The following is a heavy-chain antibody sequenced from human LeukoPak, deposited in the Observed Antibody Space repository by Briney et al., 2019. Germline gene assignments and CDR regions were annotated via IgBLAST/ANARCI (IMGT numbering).Heavy chain of an antibody. CDR3: VRGASSIAALNPFWYFDL. CDR2: INPSGGST. V-gene: IGHV1-46*01. J-gene: IGHJ2*01. CDR1: GYSFTSYY. D-gene: IGHD6-6*01. Sequence: ASVKVSCKASGYSFTSYYMHWVRQGPGQGLEWMGIINPSGGSTSYTQKFQGRVTMTRDTSTNTVYMELSSLRSEDTAVFYCVRGASSIAALNPFWYFDLWGRGTLVTVSS.